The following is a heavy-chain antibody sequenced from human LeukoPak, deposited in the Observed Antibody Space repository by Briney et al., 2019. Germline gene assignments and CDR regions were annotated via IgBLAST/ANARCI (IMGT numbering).Heavy chain of an antibody. V-gene: IGHV3-30-3*01. D-gene: IGHD3-9*01. J-gene: IGHJ4*02. CDR3: ARVEDFDWLLPALDY. Sequence: PGRSLRLSCAASGFTFSSCAMHWVRQAPGKGLEWVAVISYDGSNKYYADSVKGRFTISRDNSKNTLYLQMNSLRAEDTAVYYCARVEDFDWLLPALDYWGQGTLVTVSS. CDR2: ISYDGSNK. CDR1: GFTFSSCA.